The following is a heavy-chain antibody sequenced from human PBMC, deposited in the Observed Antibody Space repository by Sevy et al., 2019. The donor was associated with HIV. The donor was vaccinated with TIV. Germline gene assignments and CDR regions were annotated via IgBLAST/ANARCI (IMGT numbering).Heavy chain of an antibody. Sequence: SETLSRTCTVSGDSISNYYWSWIRQPPGKGLDWIGYIYYSRSTNYNPSLTSRVTISVDKSKNQLSLKLRSVTAADTDVYYCARALQNYYYGMHVWGQGTTVTVSS. CDR1: GDSISNYY. CDR2: IYYSRST. J-gene: IGHJ6*02. D-gene: IGHD3-16*02. CDR3: ARALQNYYYGMHV. V-gene: IGHV4-59*01.